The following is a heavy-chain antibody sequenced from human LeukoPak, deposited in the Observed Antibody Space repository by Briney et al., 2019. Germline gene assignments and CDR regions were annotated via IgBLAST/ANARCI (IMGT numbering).Heavy chain of an antibody. CDR1: GYSIGSGYY. CDR3: ARHMWVRGAPNDY. CDR2: IYHSGST. J-gene: IGHJ4*02. V-gene: IGHV4-38-2*02. D-gene: IGHD3-10*01. Sequence: PSETLSLTCTVSGYSIGSGYYWGWIRQPPGKGLEWIGSIYHSGSTYYNPSLKSRVTISVDTSKNQFSLKLSSVTAADTAVYYCARHMWVRGAPNDYWGQGTLVTVSS.